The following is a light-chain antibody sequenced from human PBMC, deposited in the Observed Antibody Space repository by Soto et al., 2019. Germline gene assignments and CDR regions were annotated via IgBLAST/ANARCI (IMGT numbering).Light chain of an antibody. CDR1: QSISNS. CDR2: AAS. CDR3: QQSFSAPLT. Sequence: IQMTQSPSSLSASVGDRVSITCRASQSISNSLNWYQQRPGKAPRLLIYAASNLHSGVPSRFSGSGSGSDFTLSIGSLQREDFATYYCQQSFSAPLTFGGGTKVDIK. V-gene: IGKV1-39*01. J-gene: IGKJ4*01.